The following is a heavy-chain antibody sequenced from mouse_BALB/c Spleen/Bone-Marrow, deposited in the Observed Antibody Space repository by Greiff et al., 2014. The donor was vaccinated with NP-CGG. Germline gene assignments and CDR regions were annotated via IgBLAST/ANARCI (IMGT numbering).Heavy chain of an antibody. CDR3: GRHSRGYDGFAN. D-gene: IGHD2-2*01. J-gene: IGHJ3*01. Sequence: VQLQQSGGGLVKPGGSLKLSCAASGFAFSTYDMSWVRQTPEKRLEWVAYISSGGGNTYYPDTVKGRFTISRDNAKNTLSLQMSSLKSEDTAILFCGRHSRGYDGFANWGQGTLVTVSA. V-gene: IGHV5-12-1*01. CDR1: GFAFSTYD. CDR2: ISSGGGNT.